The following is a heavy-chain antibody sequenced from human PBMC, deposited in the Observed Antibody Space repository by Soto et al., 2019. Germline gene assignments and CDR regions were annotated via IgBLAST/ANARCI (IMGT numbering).Heavy chain of an antibody. V-gene: IGHV1-69*08. Sequence: VQLVQSVAEVKKPGSSVRISSKASGGTFSSYTISWVRQAPGQGLEWMGRIIPILGIANYAQKFQGRVTITAEKSTSTAYMELSSLSSEDTAVYYCARDRVEMATIKDYYYYGMDVWGQGTTVTVSS. J-gene: IGHJ6*02. D-gene: IGHD5-12*01. CDR2: IIPILGIA. CDR1: GGTFSSYT. CDR3: ARDRVEMATIKDYYYYGMDV.